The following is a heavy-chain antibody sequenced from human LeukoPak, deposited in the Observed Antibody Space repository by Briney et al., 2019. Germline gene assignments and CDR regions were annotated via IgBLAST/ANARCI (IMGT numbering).Heavy chain of an antibody. V-gene: IGHV3-48*04. CDR3: AKDLNTRDDY. CDR1: GFIFSNSG. Sequence: GGSLRLSCAASGFIFSNSGINWVRQAPGKGLEWLSYISSGGTIYYADSVEGRFTISRDNAKNSLYLQMNSLRVEDTAVYYCAKDLNTRDDYWGQRTLVTVSS. CDR2: ISSGGTI. J-gene: IGHJ4*02.